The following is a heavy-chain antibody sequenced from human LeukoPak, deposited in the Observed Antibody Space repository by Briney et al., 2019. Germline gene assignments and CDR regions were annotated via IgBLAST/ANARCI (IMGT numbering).Heavy chain of an antibody. CDR2: IKLDGSEK. J-gene: IGHJ4*02. CDR3: ARDQYDTWSRRGNFDS. D-gene: IGHD3-3*01. CDR1: GFTFGKYW. V-gene: IGHV3-7*03. Sequence: PGGSLRLSWVASGFTFGKYWMSWVRQAPGKGLEWVANIKLDGSEKNYVDSVKGRFTISRDNTKNSLYLQMNSLRVEDTAVFYCARDQYDTWSRRGNFDSWGQGTLVIVSS.